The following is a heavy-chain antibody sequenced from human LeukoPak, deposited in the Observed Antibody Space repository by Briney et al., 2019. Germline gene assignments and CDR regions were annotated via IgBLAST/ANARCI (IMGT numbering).Heavy chain of an antibody. CDR2: IYYSGST. J-gene: IGHJ4*02. CDR1: GGSISSYY. CDR3: ASAKRVVRPRYFDY. D-gene: IGHD3-10*01. Sequence: KPSETLSLTCTVSGGSISSYYWSWIRQPPGKGLEWIGYIYYSGSTNYNPSLKSRVTISVDTSKNQFSLKLSSVTAADTAVYYCASAKRVVRPRYFDYWGQGTLVTVSS. V-gene: IGHV4-59*12.